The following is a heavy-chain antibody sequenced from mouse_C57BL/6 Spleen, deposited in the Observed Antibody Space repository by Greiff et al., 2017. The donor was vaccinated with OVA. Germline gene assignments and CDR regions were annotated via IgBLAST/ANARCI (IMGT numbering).Heavy chain of an antibody. CDR3: ARDGTVVAPYFDY. CDR2: IDPSDSET. J-gene: IGHJ2*01. CDR1: GYTFTSYW. V-gene: IGHV1-52*01. Sequence: VQLQQPGAELVRPGSSVKLSCKASGYTFTSYWMHWVKQRPIQGLEWIGNIDPSDSETHYNQKFKDKATLTVDKSSSTAYMQLSSLTSEDSAVYDCARDGTVVAPYFDYWGQGTTLTVSS. D-gene: IGHD1-1*01.